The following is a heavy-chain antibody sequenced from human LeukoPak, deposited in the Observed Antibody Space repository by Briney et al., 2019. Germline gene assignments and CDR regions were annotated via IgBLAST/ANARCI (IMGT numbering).Heavy chain of an antibody. CDR1: GGSISSFY. Sequence: KPSQTLSLTCTVAGGSISSFYWSWIRQPPGKGLEWIGYISYSGSTNYNPSLKSRVTISVDTSKNHFSLKLSSVTAADTAVYYCARGFYYYDSSGYTYYFDYWGQGTLVTVSS. CDR2: ISYSGST. V-gene: IGHV4-59*01. D-gene: IGHD3-22*01. J-gene: IGHJ4*02. CDR3: ARGFYYYDSSGYTYYFDY.